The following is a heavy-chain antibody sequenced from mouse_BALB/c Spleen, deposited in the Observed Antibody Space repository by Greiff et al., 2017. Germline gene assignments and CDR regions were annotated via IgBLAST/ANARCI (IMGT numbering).Heavy chain of an antibody. V-gene: IGHV2-9*02. CDR3: ARVGGNYVYYAMDY. D-gene: IGHD2-1*01. J-gene: IGHJ4*01. CDR1: GFSLTSYG. Sequence: VQLQESGPGLVAPSQSLSITCTVSGFSLTSYGVHWVRQPPGKGLEWLGVIWAGGSTNYNSALMSRLSISKDNSKSQVFLKMNSLQTDDTAMYYCARVGGNYVYYAMDYWGQGTSVTVSS. CDR2: IWAGGST.